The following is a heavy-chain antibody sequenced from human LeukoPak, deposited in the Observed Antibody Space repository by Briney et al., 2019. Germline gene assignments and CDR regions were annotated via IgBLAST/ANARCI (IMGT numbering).Heavy chain of an antibody. D-gene: IGHD5-18*01. CDR3: AKSHGYSYGFDY. V-gene: IGHV3-30*02. J-gene: IGHJ4*02. CDR2: IRFDGTNK. Sequence: GGSLRLSCATSEFTFSKYGMHWVRQAPGKGLEWVAFIRFDGTNKYYADSVKGRFTISRDNSKNTLYLQMNSLRAEDTAVYYCAKSHGYSYGFDYWGQGTLVTVSS. CDR1: EFTFSKYG.